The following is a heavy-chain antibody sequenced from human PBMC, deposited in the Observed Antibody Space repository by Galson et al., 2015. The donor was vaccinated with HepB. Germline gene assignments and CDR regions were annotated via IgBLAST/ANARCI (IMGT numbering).Heavy chain of an antibody. Sequence: SLRLSCAASGFTFSSYAMSWVRQAPGKGLEWVSAISGSGGSTYYADSVKGRFTISRDNSKNTLYLQMNSLRAEDTAVYYCAKVPGYGSGSYYRYNWFDPWGQGTLVTVSS. J-gene: IGHJ5*02. CDR1: GFTFSSYA. CDR2: ISGSGGST. D-gene: IGHD3-10*01. V-gene: IGHV3-23*01. CDR3: AKVPGYGSGSYYRYNWFDP.